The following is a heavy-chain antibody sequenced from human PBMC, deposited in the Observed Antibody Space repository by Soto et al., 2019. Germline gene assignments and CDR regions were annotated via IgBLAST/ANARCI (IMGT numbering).Heavy chain of an antibody. V-gene: IGHV3-21*01. CDR1: GFTFSSYS. D-gene: IGHD6-6*01. CDR2: ISSSSSYI. J-gene: IGHJ5*02. Sequence: EVQLVESGGGLVKPGGSLRLSCAASGFTFSSYSMNWVRQAPGKGLEWVSSISSSSSYIYYADSVKGRFTISRDNAKNSLYLQMNSLRAEDTAVYYCARDAVSSSPWFDPWGQGTLVTVSS. CDR3: ARDAVSSSPWFDP.